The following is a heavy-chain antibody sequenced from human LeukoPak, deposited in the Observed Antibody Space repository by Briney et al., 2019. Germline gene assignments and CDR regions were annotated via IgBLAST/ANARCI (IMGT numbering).Heavy chain of an antibody. Sequence: GRSLRLSCAASGFTFDDYAMHWARQAPGKGLEWVSGISWNSGSIGYADSVKGRFTISRDNAKNSLYLQMNSLRAEDTALYYCAKNDDSSGYYSDAFDIWGQGTMVTVSS. CDR1: GFTFDDYA. CDR2: ISWNSGSI. CDR3: AKNDDSSGYYSDAFDI. V-gene: IGHV3-9*01. D-gene: IGHD3-22*01. J-gene: IGHJ3*02.